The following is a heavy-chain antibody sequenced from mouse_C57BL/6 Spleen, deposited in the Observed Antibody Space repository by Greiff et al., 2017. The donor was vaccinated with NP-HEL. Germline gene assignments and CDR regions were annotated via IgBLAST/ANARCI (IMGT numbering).Heavy chain of an antibody. J-gene: IGHJ3*01. V-gene: IGHV5-4*01. CDR1: GFTFSSYA. Sequence: EVQGVESGGGLVKPGGSLKLSCAASGFTFSSYAMSWVRQTPEKRLEWVATISDGGSYTYYPDNVKGRFTISRDNAKNNLYLQMSHLKSEDTAMYYCAREGGSSSAWFAYWGQGTLVTVSA. D-gene: IGHD1-1*01. CDR2: ISDGGSYT. CDR3: AREGGSSSAWFAY.